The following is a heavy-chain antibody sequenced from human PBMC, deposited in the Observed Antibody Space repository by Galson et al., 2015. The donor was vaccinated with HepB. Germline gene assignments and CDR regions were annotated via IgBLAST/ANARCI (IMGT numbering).Heavy chain of an antibody. CDR3: AGLYCSSTSCQNWFDP. CDR1: GYSFTSYW. J-gene: IGHJ5*02. V-gene: IGHV5-10-1*01. CDR2: IDPSDSYT. Sequence: QSGAEVKKPGESLRISCKGSGYSFTSYWISWVRQMPGKGLEWMGRIDPSDSYTNYSPSFQGHVTISADKSISTAYLQWSSLKASDTAMYYCAGLYCSSTSCQNWFDPWGQGTLVTVSS. D-gene: IGHD2-2*01.